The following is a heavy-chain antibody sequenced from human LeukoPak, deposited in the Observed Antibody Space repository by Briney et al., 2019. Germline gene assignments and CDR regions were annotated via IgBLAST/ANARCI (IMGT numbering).Heavy chain of an antibody. Sequence: GGSLRLSCAASGFTFSSYAMSWVRQAPGKGLEWVSAISGSGGSTYYADSVKGRFTISRDNSKNTLYLQMNSLRAEDTAVYYCAKAGDAGESPAGAFDIWGQGTMVTVSS. CDR2: ISGSGGST. CDR3: AKAGDAGESPAGAFDI. J-gene: IGHJ3*02. D-gene: IGHD3-16*01. CDR1: GFTFSSYA. V-gene: IGHV3-23*01.